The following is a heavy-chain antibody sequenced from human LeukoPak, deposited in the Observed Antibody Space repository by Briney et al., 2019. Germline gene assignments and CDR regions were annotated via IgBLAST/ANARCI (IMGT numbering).Heavy chain of an antibody. V-gene: IGHV1-8*03. CDR3: ARENTHGDSFQH. CDR1: GYTFTIYG. CDR2: VNPNSGNT. Sequence: ASVKVSCKASGYTFTIYGINWVRQATGQGLEWMGWVNPNSGNTGYPQKFQGRVTITRHTSISTAYMELSSLRSEDTAVYFCARENTHGDSFQHWGQGTLVTVSS. J-gene: IGHJ1*01. D-gene: IGHD3-3*01.